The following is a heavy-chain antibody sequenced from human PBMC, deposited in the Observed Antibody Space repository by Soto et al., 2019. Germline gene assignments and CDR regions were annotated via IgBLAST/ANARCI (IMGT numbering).Heavy chain of an antibody. Sequence: EVQLVESGGGLVQPGRSLRLSCAASGFTFDDYAMHWVRQAPGKGLEWVSGISWNRGSIGYADSVKGRFTISRDNAKNSLYLQMNSLRAEDTALYYCAKSTVTSDYGMDVWGQGTTVTVSS. V-gene: IGHV3-9*01. CDR1: GFTFDDYA. CDR3: AKSTVTSDYGMDV. J-gene: IGHJ6*02. D-gene: IGHD4-4*01. CDR2: ISWNRGSI.